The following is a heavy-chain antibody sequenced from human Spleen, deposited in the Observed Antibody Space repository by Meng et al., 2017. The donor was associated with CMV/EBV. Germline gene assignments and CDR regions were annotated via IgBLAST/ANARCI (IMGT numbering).Heavy chain of an antibody. CDR3: ARGFRSSSWMVLGGAFDI. CDR1: GFTFSNYW. J-gene: IGHJ3*02. Sequence: GGSLRLSCVVSGFTFSNYWMSWVRQAPGKGLEWVANIKQDGSEKYYVDSVKGRFTISRDNAKNSLYLQMNSLRAEDTAVYYCARGFRSSSWMVLGGAFDIWGQGTMVTVSS. CDR2: IKQDGSEK. V-gene: IGHV3-7*01. D-gene: IGHD6-13*01.